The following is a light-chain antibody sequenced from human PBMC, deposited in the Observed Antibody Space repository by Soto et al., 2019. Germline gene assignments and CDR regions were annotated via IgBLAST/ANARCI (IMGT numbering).Light chain of an antibody. Sequence: DIQMTQSPSTLSASVGDRVTITCRASQSISSWLAWYQQKPGKAPKLLIYKASSLESGVPSRFSGSGSGTEFTLTSSSLQPDDFATYYCQQYNSYPVTFGQGTKLEIK. CDR1: QSISSW. CDR3: QQYNSYPVT. CDR2: KAS. J-gene: IGKJ2*01. V-gene: IGKV1-5*03.